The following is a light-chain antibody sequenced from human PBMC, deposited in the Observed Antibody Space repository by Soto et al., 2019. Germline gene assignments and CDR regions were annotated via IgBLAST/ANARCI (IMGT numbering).Light chain of an antibody. CDR1: HDIRNG. J-gene: IGKJ5*01. Sequence: VSLTHSPSFLFSSVADTVPITCLASHDIRNGLAWYQQKPGEAPNLLIYAASTLEAGVPSRFSGTGSGTDFTLTIDRLQPDDFATYYCQQYHTSSLTFGQGTRLEI. CDR3: QQYHTSSLT. V-gene: IGKV1-13*02. CDR2: AAS.